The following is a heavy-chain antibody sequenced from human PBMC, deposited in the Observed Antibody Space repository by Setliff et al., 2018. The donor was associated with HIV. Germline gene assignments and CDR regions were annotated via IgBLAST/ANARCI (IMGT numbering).Heavy chain of an antibody. CDR1: GFTFSDFI. CDR2: ISSSSSYI. V-gene: IGHV3-21*01. J-gene: IGHJ4*02. Sequence: GSLRLSCAASGFTFSDFIMNWVRQAPGEGLEWVASISSSSSYIFYADSVKGRFTISRDNAKNSLFLQMNSLRAEDTAVFYCARDGVPGTAVAGTNLFWGRGTLVTVSS. D-gene: IGHD6-19*01. CDR3: ARDGVPGTAVAGTNLF.